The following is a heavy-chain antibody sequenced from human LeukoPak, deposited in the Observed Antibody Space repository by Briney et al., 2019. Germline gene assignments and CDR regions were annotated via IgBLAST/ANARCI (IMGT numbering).Heavy chain of an antibody. J-gene: IGHJ3*02. CDR2: IFYTGST. CDR3: ARDLLNDAFDI. D-gene: IGHD2-15*01. CDR1: GGSISSYY. V-gene: IGHV4-59*01. Sequence: SETLSLTCTVSGGSISSYYWSWIRQPPGKGLEWIGYIFYTGSTNYNLPLKSRATISVDTSKNQISLKLSSVTAADTAVYYCARDLLNDAFDIWGQGTMVTVSS.